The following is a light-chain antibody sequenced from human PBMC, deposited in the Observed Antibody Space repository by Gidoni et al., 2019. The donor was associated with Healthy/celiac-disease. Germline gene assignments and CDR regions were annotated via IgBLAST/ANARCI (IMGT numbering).Light chain of an antibody. Sequence: QPVLTPPPPVSGAPGQRVTISCAGSSPNIGAGYDVHWYQQLPGTAPKLLIYGNSNRPSGVPDRFSGSKSGTSASLAITGLQAEDEADYYCQSYDSSPAFGGGTKLTVL. CDR1: SPNIGAGYD. V-gene: IGLV1-40*01. CDR3: QSYDSSPA. J-gene: IGLJ2*01. CDR2: GNS.